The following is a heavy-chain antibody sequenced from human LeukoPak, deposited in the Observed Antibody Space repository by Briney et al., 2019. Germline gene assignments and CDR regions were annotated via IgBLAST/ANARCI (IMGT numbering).Heavy chain of an antibody. Sequence: SETLSLTCTVSGDSIRGSGFYWAWLRQSPGTGLEWIGSIYYSGSTYYNPSLKSRVTISVDTSKNQFSLKLSSVTAADTAVYYCAREPLGYCSGGSCYGQYNWFDPWGQGTLVTVSS. V-gene: IGHV4-39*07. CDR1: GDSIRGSGFY. CDR3: AREPLGYCSGGSCYGQYNWFDP. J-gene: IGHJ5*02. CDR2: IYYSGST. D-gene: IGHD2-15*01.